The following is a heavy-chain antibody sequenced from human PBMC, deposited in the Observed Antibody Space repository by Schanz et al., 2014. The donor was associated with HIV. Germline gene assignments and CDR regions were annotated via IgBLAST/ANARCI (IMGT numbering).Heavy chain of an antibody. Sequence: VQLVESGGGLVQPGASLRVSCAASGFTFRRHGMHWVRQAPGKGLEWVALISFDGATTSYVDSVEGRFTISRDNVKNTLSLQMSSLRIEDTALYYCAKRGVAAEFDYWGQGTLVTVSS. CDR2: ISFDGATT. CDR1: GFTFRRHG. J-gene: IGHJ4*02. CDR3: AKRGVAAEFDY. V-gene: IGHV3-30*18. D-gene: IGHD6-19*01.